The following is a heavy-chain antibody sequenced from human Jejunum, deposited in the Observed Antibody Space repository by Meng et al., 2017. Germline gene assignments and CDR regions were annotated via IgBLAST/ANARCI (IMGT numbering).Heavy chain of an antibody. D-gene: IGHD3-9*01. Sequence: QVYVPQWLQSRFSPSATLSRTCVVYCASFSGYNLYWIRQPPVKGLEWIGEINHSGSTPYNPSLKSRVTMSVDTSKTQFSLKVDSVSAADTAVYYCARRLPYFDTGFYDFWGQGTLVTVSS. V-gene: IGHV4-34*01. CDR1: CASFSGYN. J-gene: IGHJ4*02. CDR3: ARRLPYFDTGFYDF. CDR2: INHSGST.